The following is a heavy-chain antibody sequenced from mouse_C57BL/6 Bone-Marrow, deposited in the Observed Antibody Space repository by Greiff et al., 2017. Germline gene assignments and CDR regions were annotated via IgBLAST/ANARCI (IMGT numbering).Heavy chain of an antibody. V-gene: IGHV2-9-1*01. Sequence: VQLKESGPGLVAPSQSLSITCTVSGFSLTSYAISWVRQPPGKGLEWLGVIWTGGGTNYNSALKSRPSISKDNSKSQVFLKMNSLQTDDTARYYCARMIELGEHYAMDYWGQGTSVTVAS. J-gene: IGHJ4*01. CDR2: IWTGGGT. D-gene: IGHD4-1*01. CDR1: GFSLTSYA. CDR3: ARMIELGEHYAMDY.